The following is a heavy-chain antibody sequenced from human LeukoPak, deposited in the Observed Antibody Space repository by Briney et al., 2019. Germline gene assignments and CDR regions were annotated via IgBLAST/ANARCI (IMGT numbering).Heavy chain of an antibody. CDR3: ARFGIAAAGTVVKVAWFDP. Sequence: SETLSLTRTVSGVSVSSDYLNCLRQPPGKGLKSIGYISNNGSGCTKYNPSRESRDTMSVETSKNQFSLELSSVTAADTAVYYCARFGIAAAGTVVKVAWFDPWGQGTLVTVSS. V-gene: IGHV4-59*02. J-gene: IGHJ5*02. D-gene: IGHD6-13*01. CDR2: ISNNGSGCT. CDR1: GVSVSSDY.